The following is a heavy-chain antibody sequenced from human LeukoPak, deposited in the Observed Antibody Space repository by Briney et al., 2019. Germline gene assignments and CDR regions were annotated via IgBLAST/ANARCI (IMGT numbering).Heavy chain of an antibody. Sequence: TGGSLRLSCAASGFTLSNYGMHWVRQAPGKGLEWVAVIWYDGTNKQYVDSVKGRFTISRDNSENTLYLQMNSLRAEDTALYYCAKDAAARLDYFDYWGQGTLVTVSS. CDR2: IWYDGTNK. D-gene: IGHD6-6*01. CDR3: AKDAAARLDYFDY. J-gene: IGHJ4*02. CDR1: GFTLSNYG. V-gene: IGHV3-30*02.